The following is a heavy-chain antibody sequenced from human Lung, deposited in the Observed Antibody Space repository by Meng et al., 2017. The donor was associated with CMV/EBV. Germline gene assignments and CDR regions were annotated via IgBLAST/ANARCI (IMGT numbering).Heavy chain of an antibody. J-gene: IGHJ5*02. D-gene: IGHD5-24*01. CDR2: IIESGTNT. V-gene: IGHV3-23*01. CDR1: GFTFSTYA. CDR3: AKQFVRA. Sequence: SLRLSCAASGFTFSTYAMNWVRQAPGKGPEWVSSIIESGTNTDYADSVKGRFTISRDNSKNTLYLQMDSLRADDTAVYYCAKQFVRAWGQGTLVTVSS.